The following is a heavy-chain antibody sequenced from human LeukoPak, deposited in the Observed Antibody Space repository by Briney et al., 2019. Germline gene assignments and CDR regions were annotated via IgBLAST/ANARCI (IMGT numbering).Heavy chain of an antibody. Sequence: PSETLSLTFAVYVGSFSGYYWSWIRQPPGKGLEWIGEINHSGSTNYNPSLKSRVTISVDTSKNQFSLKLSSVTAADTAVYYCARKGRGYDILTGYYGRSAFDIWGQGTMVTVSS. CDR2: INHSGST. V-gene: IGHV4-34*01. D-gene: IGHD3-9*01. CDR1: VGSFSGYY. J-gene: IGHJ3*02. CDR3: ARKGRGYDILTGYYGRSAFDI.